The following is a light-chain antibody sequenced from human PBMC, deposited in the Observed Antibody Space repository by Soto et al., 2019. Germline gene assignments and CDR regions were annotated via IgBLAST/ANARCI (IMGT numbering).Light chain of an antibody. CDR1: ETISNQ. CDR2: DAS. CDR3: QHRSDWPPICT. Sequence: EVVLTQSPATLSLFPGESATLSCRASETISNQLAWYQQKPGQAPRLLMYDASHRVTGIPARLSGSGSGTDFTLIISSLEPADFAVYYCQHRSDWPPICTFGQGTKVDIK. V-gene: IGKV3-11*01. J-gene: IGKJ2*02.